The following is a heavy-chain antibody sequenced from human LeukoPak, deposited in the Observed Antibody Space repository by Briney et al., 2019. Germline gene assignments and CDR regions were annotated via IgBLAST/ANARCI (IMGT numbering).Heavy chain of an antibody. CDR2: ISSGGSTI. CDR1: GFTFSSYA. V-gene: IGHV3-11*04. D-gene: IGHD1-1*01. J-gene: IGHJ6*03. CDR3: ARVLAGTTRGSYYYSMDV. Sequence: GGSLRLSCAASGFTFSSYAMSWIRQAPGKGLEWVSYISSGGSTIYYADSVKGRFTISRDNAKNSLYLQMNSLRAEDTAVYYCARVLAGTTRGSYYYSMDVWGKGTTVTVSS.